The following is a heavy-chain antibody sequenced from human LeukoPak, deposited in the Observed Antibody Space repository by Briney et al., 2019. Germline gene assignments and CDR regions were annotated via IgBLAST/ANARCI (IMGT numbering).Heavy chain of an antibody. CDR2: ISYDGSNK. Sequence: PGGSLRLSCAASGFTFSSYAMRWVRQAPGKGLEWVAVISYDGSNKYYADSVKGRFTISRDNSKNTLYLQMNSLRAEDTAVYYCARDLGASGDSSSWYLGNYYYYGMDVWGQGTTVTVSS. V-gene: IGHV3-30-3*01. D-gene: IGHD6-13*01. CDR1: GFTFSSYA. J-gene: IGHJ6*02. CDR3: ARDLGASGDSSSWYLGNYYYYGMDV.